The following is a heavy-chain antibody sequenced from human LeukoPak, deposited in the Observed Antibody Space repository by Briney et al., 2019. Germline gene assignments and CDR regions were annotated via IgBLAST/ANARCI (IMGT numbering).Heavy chain of an antibody. J-gene: IGHJ4*02. CDR2: INGRGDDT. CDR1: SGFA. Sequence: GGSLRLSCAAFSGFAMSWVRQAPGEGLEWVSAINGRGDDTYYPDSVKGRFTISRDNSNNTLYLQMNSLRAEDTAVYYCAKGHRSSSSFLDSWGQGILVTVSS. V-gene: IGHV3-23*01. CDR3: AKGHRSSSSFLDS. D-gene: IGHD6-19*01.